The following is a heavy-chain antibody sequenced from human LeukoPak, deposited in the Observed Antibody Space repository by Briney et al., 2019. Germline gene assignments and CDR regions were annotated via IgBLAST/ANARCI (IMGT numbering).Heavy chain of an antibody. Sequence: ASVKVSCTVSGSTLTKISIDWVRQAPGKGLEWMGSLSPRDGETSHAQKFQGRFNMTADTSTDTAYMEMSSLDSGDTAVYYCATGAMVYEYWGQGTLVIVSS. CDR3: ATGAMVYEY. CDR2: LSPRDGET. V-gene: IGHV1-24*01. J-gene: IGHJ4*02. D-gene: IGHD3-10*01. CDR1: GSTLTKIS.